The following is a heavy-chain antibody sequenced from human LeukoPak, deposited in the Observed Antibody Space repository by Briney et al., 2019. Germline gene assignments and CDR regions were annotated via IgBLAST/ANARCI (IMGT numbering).Heavy chain of an antibody. CDR1: GFTFSSYW. Sequence: GGSLRLSCAASGFTFSSYWMSWVRQAPGKGLEWVANIKQDGSEKYYVDSVKGRFTISRDNSKNTLYLQMNSLRAEDTAVYYCAKDPGGYDSGYFDYWGQGTLVTVSS. J-gene: IGHJ4*02. D-gene: IGHD5-12*01. V-gene: IGHV3-7*01. CDR3: AKDPGGYDSGYFDY. CDR2: IKQDGSEK.